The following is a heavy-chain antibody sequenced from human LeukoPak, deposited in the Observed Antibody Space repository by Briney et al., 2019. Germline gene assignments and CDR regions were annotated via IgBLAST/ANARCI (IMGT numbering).Heavy chain of an antibody. D-gene: IGHD6-13*01. CDR1: GFTFSSYT. CDR2: INSDGSST. V-gene: IGHV3-74*01. CDR3: ARGSYSSSWKTFDY. J-gene: IGHJ4*02. Sequence: PGGSLRLSCAASGFTFSSYTMTWVRQAPGKGLEWVSRINSDGSSTSYADSVKGRFTISRDNAKNTLYLQMNSLRADDTAMYYCARGSYSSSWKTFDYWGQGTLVTVSS.